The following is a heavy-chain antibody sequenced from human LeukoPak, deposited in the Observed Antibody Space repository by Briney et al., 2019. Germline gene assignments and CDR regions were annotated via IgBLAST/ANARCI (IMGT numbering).Heavy chain of an antibody. CDR3: AKDIGRFPHALDI. V-gene: IGHV3-74*01. Sequence: GGSLRLSCAASGFTFSSYWMHWVRQAPGKGLVWVSRINSDGSSTRYADSVKGRFTISRDNAKNSLYLQMNSLRAEDTALYYCAKDIGRFPHALDIWGQGTMVTVSS. J-gene: IGHJ3*02. D-gene: IGHD1-26*01. CDR1: GFTFSSYW. CDR2: INSDGSST.